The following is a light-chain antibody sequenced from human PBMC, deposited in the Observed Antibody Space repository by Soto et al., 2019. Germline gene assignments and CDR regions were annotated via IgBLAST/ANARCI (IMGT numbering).Light chain of an antibody. Sequence: DIQMTQSPSSVSASVGDSVTITCRASQGVSDWVAWYQQKPGEAPKLLIYGSSSLLRGVPSRFSRTRSGTDFTLTISSLQPEDFETYYSQTANSYAWTFGQVNEVDIK. V-gene: IGKV1-12*01. CDR3: QTANSYAWT. CDR1: QGVSDW. CDR2: GSS. J-gene: IGKJ1*01.